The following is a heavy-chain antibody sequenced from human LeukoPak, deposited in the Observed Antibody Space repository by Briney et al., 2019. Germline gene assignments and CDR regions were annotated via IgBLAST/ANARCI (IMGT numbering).Heavy chain of an antibody. D-gene: IGHD5-18*01. J-gene: IGHJ4*02. CDR2: IRYDGGNK. CDR3: AKGGNGYSYGYFDY. V-gene: IGHV3-30*02. Sequence: GGSLRLSCAASGFTFSSYEMNWVRQAPGKGLEWVAFIRYDGGNKYYADSVKGRFTISRDNSKNTLYLQMNSLRTEDTAVYYCAKGGNGYSYGYFDYWGQGTLVTVSS. CDR1: GFTFSSYE.